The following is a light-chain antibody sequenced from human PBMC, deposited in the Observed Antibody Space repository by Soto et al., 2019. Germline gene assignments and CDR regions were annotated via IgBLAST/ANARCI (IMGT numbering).Light chain of an antibody. CDR3: SSYTSSSTLQTV. CDR2: DVS. V-gene: IGLV2-14*01. Sequence: QSALTQPASVSGSPGQSITISCTGTSSDVGGYNYVSWYQQHPGKAPKLMIYDVSNRPSGVSNRFSGSKSGNTASLTISGLQAEDVADYYCSSYTSSSTLQTVFGGGTQLTVL. J-gene: IGLJ7*01. CDR1: SSDVGGYNY.